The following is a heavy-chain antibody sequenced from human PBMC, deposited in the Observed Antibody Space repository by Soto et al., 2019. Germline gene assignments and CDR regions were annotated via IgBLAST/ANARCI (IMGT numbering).Heavy chain of an antibody. CDR2: VHESGST. CDR1: GDAISNYY. J-gene: IGHJ4*02. V-gene: IGHV4-59*01. Sequence: PSETLSLTXSVSGDAISNYYWSWIRQTPGRGLEWIGSVHESGSTDYNPSLKGRVIILLHTSKSQFSLNLRSATAADTATYYCARGTRALITSFFAYWGQGIPVTVSS. D-gene: IGHD3-10*01. CDR3: ARGTRALITSFFAY.